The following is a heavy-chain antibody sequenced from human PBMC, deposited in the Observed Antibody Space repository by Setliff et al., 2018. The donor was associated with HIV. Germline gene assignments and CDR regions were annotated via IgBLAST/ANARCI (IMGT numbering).Heavy chain of an antibody. D-gene: IGHD3-22*01. CDR2: IDHSRST. V-gene: IGHV4-34*01. Sequence: SQTLSLTCAVYGVSFSGYYWNWIRQTPGKGLEWIGEIDHSRSTNYNPSLKSRVTISLDTSKNQFSLRLTSVTAADTAVYYCARATYNYYDSSGLYYFDYWGQGTLVTVSS. CDR3: ARATYNYYDSSGLYYFDY. CDR1: GVSFSGYY. J-gene: IGHJ4*02.